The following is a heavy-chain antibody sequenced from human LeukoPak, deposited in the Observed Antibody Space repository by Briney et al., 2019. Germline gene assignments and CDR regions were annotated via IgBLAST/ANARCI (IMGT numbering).Heavy chain of an antibody. CDR1: GFTLSSYW. CDR2: MKYDGSEK. CDR3: ARDIEAAGLFLDY. V-gene: IGHV3-7*01. Sequence: GGSLRLSCAASGFTLSSYWMSWVRQAPGKGLEGVANMKYDGSEKYYVDSVKGRFTISRDNAKNSLYLQMNSLRAEDTAVYYCARDIEAAGLFLDYWGQGTLVTVSS. J-gene: IGHJ4*02. D-gene: IGHD6-13*01.